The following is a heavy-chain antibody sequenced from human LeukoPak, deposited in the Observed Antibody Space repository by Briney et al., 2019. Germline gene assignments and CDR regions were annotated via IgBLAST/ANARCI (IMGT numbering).Heavy chain of an antibody. D-gene: IGHD1-26*01. CDR1: TDSTNTYY. CDR2: IYQTGST. V-gene: IGHV4-59*01. Sequence: SETLSLTCSVSTDSTNTYYWSWIRQSPGKGLEWIGHIYQTGSTDYNPSFRSRVTISIDMSKKEFSLKLTSVTVADTAMYYCGRLRWELRAPYFDHWGHGAFVIVSS. J-gene: IGHJ4*01. CDR3: GRLRWELRAPYFDH.